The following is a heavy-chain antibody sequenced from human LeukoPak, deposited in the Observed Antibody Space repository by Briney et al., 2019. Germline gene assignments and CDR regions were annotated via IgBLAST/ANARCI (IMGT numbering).Heavy chain of an antibody. CDR3: AKESGKFDY. CDR2: ISADGGST. V-gene: IGHV3-43*02. J-gene: IGHJ4*02. CDR1: GLNFDDSA. Sequence: GGSLRLSCVASGLNFDDSAMHWVRQAPRKGLEWVSLISADGGSTFSADSVKGRFSISRDNSKNSLYLQMNSLRSEDTAMYYCAKESGKFDYWGQGTLVAVSS.